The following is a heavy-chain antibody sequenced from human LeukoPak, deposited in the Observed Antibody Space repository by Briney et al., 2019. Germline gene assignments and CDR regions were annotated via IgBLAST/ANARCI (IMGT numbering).Heavy chain of an antibody. J-gene: IGHJ4*02. V-gene: IGHV4-39*01. Sequence: PSETLPLTCTVSGGSISSSSYYWGRIRQPPGKGLEWIGSIYYSGSTYYNPSLKSRVTISVDTSKNQFPLKLSSVTAADTAVYYCVRRTYVAVAGTGVIGYWGQGTLVTVSS. CDR2: IYYSGST. D-gene: IGHD6-19*01. CDR3: VRRTYVAVAGTGVIGY. CDR1: GGSISSSSYY.